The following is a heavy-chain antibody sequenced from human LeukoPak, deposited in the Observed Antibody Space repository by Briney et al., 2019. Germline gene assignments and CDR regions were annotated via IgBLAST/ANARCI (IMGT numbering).Heavy chain of an antibody. CDR1: GGSISSSNW. D-gene: IGHD2-8*01. V-gene: IGHV4-4*02. CDR3: ARENCTNGVCYGI. J-gene: IGHJ3*02. CDR2: IYHGGST. Sequence: SETLSLTCAVAGGSISSSNWWSWVRQPPGKGLEWIGEIYHGGSTNYNPSLKSRVTISVARSKNQFSLKLSSVTAADTAVYYCARENCTNGVCYGIWGQGTMVTVSS.